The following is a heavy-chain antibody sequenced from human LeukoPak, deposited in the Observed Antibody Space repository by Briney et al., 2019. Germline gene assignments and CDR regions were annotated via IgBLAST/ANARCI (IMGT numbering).Heavy chain of an antibody. V-gene: IGHV1-8*01. Sequence: APVKVSCKASGYTFTSYDIDWVRQATGQGPEWMGRMNPNSGNTGYAQKFQGRVTMTRDTSTSTAYMEPSSLTSDDTAVYYCARGIYSGTFHPFDYWGQGTLVTVSS. CDR3: ARGIYSGTFHPFDY. CDR2: MNPNSGNT. J-gene: IGHJ4*02. D-gene: IGHD1-26*01. CDR1: GYTFTSYD.